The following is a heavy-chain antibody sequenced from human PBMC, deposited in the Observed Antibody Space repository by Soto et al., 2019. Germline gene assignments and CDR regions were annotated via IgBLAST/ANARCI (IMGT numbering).Heavy chain of an antibody. CDR2: IIPIFGTA. Sequence: QVQLVQSGAEVKKPGSSVKVSCTASGGTFSSYAISWVRQAPGQGLEWMGGIIPIFGTANYAQKFQGRVTITADEYTSTAYMELSSLRSEDTAVYYCARDPYDSSGYLLEYFEYGGQGTLVTVSS. V-gene: IGHV1-69*01. CDR3: ARDPYDSSGYLLEYFEY. J-gene: IGHJ4*02. D-gene: IGHD3-22*01. CDR1: GGTFSSYA.